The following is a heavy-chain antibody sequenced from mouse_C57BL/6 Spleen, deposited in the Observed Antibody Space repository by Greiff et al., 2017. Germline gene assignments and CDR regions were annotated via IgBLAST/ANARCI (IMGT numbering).Heavy chain of an antibody. CDR3: ARFLYDGYFDY. CDR2: INPSSGYT. D-gene: IGHD2-3*01. V-gene: IGHV1-4*01. J-gene: IGHJ2*02. CDR1: GYTFTSYT. Sequence: VQLQQSGAELARPGASVKMSCKASGYTFTSYTMHWVKQRPGQGLEWIGYINPSSGYTKYNQKFKDKATLTAAKSSSTAYMQLSSLTSEDSAVYYCARFLYDGYFDYWGQGTSLTVSS.